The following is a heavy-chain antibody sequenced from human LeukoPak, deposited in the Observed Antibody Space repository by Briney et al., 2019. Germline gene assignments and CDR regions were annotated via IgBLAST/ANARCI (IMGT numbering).Heavy chain of an antibody. D-gene: IGHD3-22*01. Sequence: ASVKVSCKASGYTFTTYDITWVRQATGQGLEWMGWMDPNSGDTAYAQKFQGRVAMTRDTSITTAYMELSSLRSEDTAVYYCARGLGDYYDTSDYYYAVPAHWGQGTLVTVSS. CDR2: MDPNSGDT. J-gene: IGHJ4*02. CDR1: GYTFTTYD. V-gene: IGHV1-8*01. CDR3: ARGLGDYYDTSDYYYAVPAH.